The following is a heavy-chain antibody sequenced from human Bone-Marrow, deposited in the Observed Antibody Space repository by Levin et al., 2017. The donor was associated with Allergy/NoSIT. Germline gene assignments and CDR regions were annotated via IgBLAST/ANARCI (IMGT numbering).Heavy chain of an antibody. CDR1: GFTFSHYD. J-gene: IGHJ1*01. D-gene: IGHD2-8*01. CDR2: IGDDGTP. V-gene: IGHV3-13*05. Sequence: GGSLRLSCEASGFTFSHYDMHWVRQATGKGLEWVSGIGDDGTPYYAGSMKGRFTISRENAKNSLYLQMNSLRAGDTAVYYCVRGAAANSRNGGLFQSWGQGTLVTVSS. CDR3: VRGAAANSRNGGLFQS.